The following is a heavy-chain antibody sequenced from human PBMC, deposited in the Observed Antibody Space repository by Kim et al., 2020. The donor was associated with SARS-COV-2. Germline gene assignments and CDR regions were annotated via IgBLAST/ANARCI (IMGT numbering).Heavy chain of an antibody. D-gene: IGHD3-16*01. CDR3: VRDRMGGAFDI. V-gene: IGHV3-48*02. J-gene: IGHJ3*02. Sequence: IFDADSVKGRFTISRDNAKNSLYLQMNSLRDEETAVYYCVRDRMGGAFDIWGQGTMVTVSS. CDR2: I.